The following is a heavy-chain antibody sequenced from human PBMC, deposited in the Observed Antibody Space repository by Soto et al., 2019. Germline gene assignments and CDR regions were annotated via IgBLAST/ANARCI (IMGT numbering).Heavy chain of an antibody. J-gene: IGHJ1*01. V-gene: IGHV3-33*01. CDR1: GFTFSSYG. CDR2: IWYDGSNQ. D-gene: IGHD2-15*01. CDR3: ASVYCSGASCYQPFQH. Sequence: QVPLVESGGGVVQPGRSLRLSCAASGFTFSSYGMHWVRQAPGKGLEWVAVIWYDGSNQYYADSVKGRFTISRDNSKNTMYLQMNSLRAEDTAVYYCASVYCSGASCYQPFQHWGQGTLVTVSS.